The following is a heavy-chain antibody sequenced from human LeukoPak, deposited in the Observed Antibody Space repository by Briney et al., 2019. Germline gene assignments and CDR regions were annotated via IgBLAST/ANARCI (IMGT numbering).Heavy chain of an antibody. Sequence: GGSLRLSCAASGFTFTTYWMTWVRQAPGKGLEWVANIKQDGSEKYYVDSVKGRFTISKDNAKNSLYLQMDSLRAEDTAVYYCAIRYSDYWGQGTLVTVSS. CDR1: GFTFTTYW. CDR3: AIRYSDY. V-gene: IGHV3-7*01. J-gene: IGHJ4*02. CDR2: IKQDGSEK. D-gene: IGHD3-9*01.